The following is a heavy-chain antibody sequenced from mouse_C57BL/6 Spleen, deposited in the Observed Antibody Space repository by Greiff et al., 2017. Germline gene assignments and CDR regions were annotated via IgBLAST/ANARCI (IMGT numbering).Heavy chain of an antibody. V-gene: IGHV1-15*01. CDR1: GYTFTDYE. J-gene: IGHJ1*03. D-gene: IGHD1-1*01. CDR3: TAGDSYYYGNRYCDV. CDR2: IDPETGGT. Sequence: VQLQQSGAELVRPGASVTLSCKASGYTFTDYEMHWVKQTPVHGLEWIGAIDPETGGTAYNQKFKGKAILTADKSSSTAYMELRSLTSEDSAVYYCTAGDSYYYGNRYCDVWGTGTTVTVSS.